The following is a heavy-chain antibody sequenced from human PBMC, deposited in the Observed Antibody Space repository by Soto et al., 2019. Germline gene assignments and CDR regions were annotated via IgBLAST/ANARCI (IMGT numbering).Heavy chain of an antibody. CDR2: IIPIFGTA. V-gene: IGHV1-69*13. Sequence: GASVKVSCKASGGTFSSYAISWVRQAPGQGLEWMGGIIPIFGTANYAQKFQGRVTITADESTSTAYMELSSLRSEDTAVYYCARGIVVVPAATEVYYYGMDVWGQGTTVTVSS. J-gene: IGHJ6*02. D-gene: IGHD2-2*01. CDR3: ARGIVVVPAATEVYYYGMDV. CDR1: GGTFSSYA.